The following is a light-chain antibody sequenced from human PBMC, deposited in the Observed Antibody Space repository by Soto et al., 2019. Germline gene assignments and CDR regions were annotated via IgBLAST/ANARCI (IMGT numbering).Light chain of an antibody. V-gene: IGKV1-6*01. CDR1: QGIGND. CDR2: AAS. Sequence: AIQMTQSPSSLSASLGDRVTITCRASQGIGNDLGWYQQKPGNAPRLLIYAASTLQSGVPSRFSGSGSGTDFTLTISSLQPEDSATYYCLQDYNSPWTFGQGTKVEIK. J-gene: IGKJ1*01. CDR3: LQDYNSPWT.